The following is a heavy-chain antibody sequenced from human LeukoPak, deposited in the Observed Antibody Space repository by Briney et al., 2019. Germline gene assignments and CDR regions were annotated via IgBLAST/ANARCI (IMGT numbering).Heavy chain of an antibody. D-gene: IGHD5-18*01. V-gene: IGHV4-59*01. CDR1: GGSISSCY. J-gene: IGHJ5*02. Sequence: KPSETMSLTCTVSGGSISSCYWCWLRQPPGKGLEWVGYIYYSGSTNYNPSLKSRVTISVDTSKNPFSLKLSSVTAADTAVYYCAREVDTASHWFDPWGQGTLVTVSS. CDR3: AREVDTASHWFDP. CDR2: IYYSGST.